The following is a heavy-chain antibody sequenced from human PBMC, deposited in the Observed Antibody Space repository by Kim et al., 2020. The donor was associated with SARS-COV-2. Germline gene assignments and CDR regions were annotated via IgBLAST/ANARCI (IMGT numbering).Heavy chain of an antibody. CDR2: IYYSGST. V-gene: IGHV4-59*13. CDR3: AREVYYYYGMDV. J-gene: IGHJ6*02. Sequence: SETLSLTCTVSGGSISSYYWSWIRQPPGKGLEWIGYIYYSGSTNYNPSLKSRVTISVDTSKNQFSLKLSSVTAADTAVYYCAREVYYYYGMDVWGQGTTVTVSS. CDR1: GGSISSYY.